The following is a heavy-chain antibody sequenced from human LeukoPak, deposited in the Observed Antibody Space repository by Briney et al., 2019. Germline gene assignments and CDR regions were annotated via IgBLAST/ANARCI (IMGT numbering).Heavy chain of an antibody. D-gene: IGHD6-13*01. J-gene: IGHJ4*02. CDR3: ARATYSSSWYGKAYYDY. Sequence: PSETLSLTCTVSGGSISSYYWSWIRQLPGKGLEWIGYIYYSGSTNYNPSLKSRVTVSGDTPKSQFSLNLSSVTAADTAVYYCARATYSSSWYGKAYYDYWGQGTLVTVSS. CDR1: GGSISSYY. V-gene: IGHV4-59*01. CDR2: IYYSGST.